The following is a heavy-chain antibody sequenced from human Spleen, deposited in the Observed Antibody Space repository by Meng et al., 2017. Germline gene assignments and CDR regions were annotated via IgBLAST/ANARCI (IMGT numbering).Heavy chain of an antibody. CDR1: GGSISSYY. D-gene: IGHD3-22*01. CDR2: IYSSGST. Sequence: GSLRLSCTVSGGSISSYYWSWIRQPAGKGLEWIGHIYSSGSTNYNPSLKSRVTMSVDTSKNQFSLKLSSVTAADTAVYYCARDFLWDYYDGSGYYAFGIWGQGKKV. V-gene: IGHV4-4*07. CDR3: ARDFLWDYYDGSGYYAFGI. J-gene: IGHJ3*02.